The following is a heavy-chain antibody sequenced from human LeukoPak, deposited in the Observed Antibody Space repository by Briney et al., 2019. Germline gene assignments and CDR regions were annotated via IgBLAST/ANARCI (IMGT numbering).Heavy chain of an antibody. D-gene: IGHD3-10*01. CDR2: INNDGSST. V-gene: IGHV3-74*01. CDR3: AKDSSGSYSYWLLDY. CDR1: GFTFSNYW. Sequence: GGSLRLSCAASGFTFSNYWMHWVRQAPGKGLVWVSRINNDGSSTSYADSVKGRFTISRDNAKNTLYLQMNSLRAEDMALYYCAKDSSGSYSYWLLDYWGQGTLVTVSS. J-gene: IGHJ4*02.